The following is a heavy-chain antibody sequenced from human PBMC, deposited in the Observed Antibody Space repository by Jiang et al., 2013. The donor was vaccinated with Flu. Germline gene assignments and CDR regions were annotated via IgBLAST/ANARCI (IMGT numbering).Heavy chain of an antibody. CDR2: ISAYNGNT. J-gene: IGHJ4*02. CDR3: ASVGWGSLQQLGRRGYYFDY. D-gene: IGHD6-13*01. CDR1: GYTFTSYG. Sequence: GAEVKKPGASVKVSCKASGYTFTSYGISWVRQAPGQGLEWMGWISAYNGNTNYAQKLQGRVTMTTDTSASTAYMELRSLRSDDTAVYYRASVGWGSLQQLGRRGYYFDYWGQGTLVTVSS. V-gene: IGHV1-18*04.